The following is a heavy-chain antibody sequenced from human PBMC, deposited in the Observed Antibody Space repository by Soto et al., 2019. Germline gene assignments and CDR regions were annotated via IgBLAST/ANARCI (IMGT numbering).Heavy chain of an antibody. V-gene: IGHV3-11*06. CDR1: GFTFSDYY. CDR3: ARYIYGYVDY. Sequence: KPGGSLRLSCAASGFTFSDYYMSWIRQAPGKGLEWVSYISSSDSYTDYADSVKGRFTISRDNAKNSLYLQMNSLRAEDTALYYCARYIYGYVDYWGQGTLVTVSS. J-gene: IGHJ4*02. CDR2: ISSSDSYT. D-gene: IGHD5-18*01.